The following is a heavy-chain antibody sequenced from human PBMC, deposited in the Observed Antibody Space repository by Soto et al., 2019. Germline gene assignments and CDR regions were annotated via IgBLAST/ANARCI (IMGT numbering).Heavy chain of an antibody. CDR3: ARLGGVSGSYYKWFDP. D-gene: IGHD3-10*01. CDR1: GYSFTSYW. J-gene: IGHJ5*02. V-gene: IGHV5-51*01. Sequence: GESLKISCKGSGYSFTSYWIGWVRQMPGKGLEWMGIIHPSDSDTRYSPSFQGQVTISADKSISTAYLQWSSLKASDIAMYYCARLGGVSGSYYKWFDPWGQGTLVPVSS. CDR2: IHPSDSDT.